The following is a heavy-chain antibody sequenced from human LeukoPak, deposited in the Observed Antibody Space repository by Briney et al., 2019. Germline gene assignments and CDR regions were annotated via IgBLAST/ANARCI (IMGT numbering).Heavy chain of an antibody. V-gene: IGHV3-23*01. CDR2: SSSSDTSS. CDR1: GSTFDNYG. CDR3: AKSSIFYDSSGYYVGEKYYFDH. Sequence: GGSLRLSCAASGSTFDNYGMSWVRQAPGKGLEWVSSSSSSDTSSYYADSVKGRFTISRDNSKNTLYLQMSSLRAEDTAIYYCAKSSIFYDSSGYYVGEKYYFDHWGQGTLVTVSS. J-gene: IGHJ4*02. D-gene: IGHD3-22*01.